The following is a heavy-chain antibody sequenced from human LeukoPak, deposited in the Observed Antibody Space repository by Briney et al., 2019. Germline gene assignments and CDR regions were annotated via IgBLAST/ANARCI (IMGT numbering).Heavy chain of an antibody. CDR2: INLGDSDT. D-gene: IGHD1-26*01. CDR3: ARRPYSGSPNWFDP. Sequence: KDGESLKISCEVSGHRFTNHWIGWVRQMPGKGLEWMGIINLGDSDTKYSPSFQGQVTISLDKSISTAYLQWRSLKASDTAMYYCARRPYSGSPNWFDPWGQGTPVTVSS. J-gene: IGHJ5*02. V-gene: IGHV5-51*01. CDR1: GHRFTNHW.